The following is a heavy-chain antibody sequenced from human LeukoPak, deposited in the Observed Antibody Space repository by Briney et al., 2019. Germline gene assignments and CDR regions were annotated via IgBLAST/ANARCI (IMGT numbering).Heavy chain of an antibody. J-gene: IGHJ4*02. CDR2: IWYDGSNK. Sequence: PGGSLRLSYAASRFTFSSYGMHWVRQAPGKGLEWVAVIWYDGSNKYYADSVKGRFTISRDNSKNTLYLQMNSLRAEDTAVYYCAREMGVRHIVVVTANPLDYWGQGTQVTVSS. D-gene: IGHD2-21*02. CDR1: RFTFSSYG. V-gene: IGHV3-33*01. CDR3: AREMGVRHIVVVTANPLDY.